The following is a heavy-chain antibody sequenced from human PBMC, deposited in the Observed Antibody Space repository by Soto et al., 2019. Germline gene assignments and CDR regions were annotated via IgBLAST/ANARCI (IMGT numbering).Heavy chain of an antibody. V-gene: IGHV3-23*01. CDR3: AKDPLTPMIVVVNDAFDI. Sequence: LRLSCAASGFTFSSYAMSWVRQAPGKGLEWVSAISGSGGSTYYADSVKGRFTISRDNSKNTLYLQMNSLRAEDTAVYYCAKDPLTPMIVVVNDAFDIWGQGTMVTVSS. D-gene: IGHD3-22*01. CDR2: ISGSGGST. CDR1: GFTFSSYA. J-gene: IGHJ3*02.